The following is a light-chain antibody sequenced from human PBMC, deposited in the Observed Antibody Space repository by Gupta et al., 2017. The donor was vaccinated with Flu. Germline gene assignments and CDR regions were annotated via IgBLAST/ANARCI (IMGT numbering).Light chain of an antibody. J-gene: IGLJ1*01. CDR2: DLT. V-gene: IGLV2-14*01. CDR3: SSYTSTNTFYV. Sequence: QSALTQPASVSGSPGQSITISCTGTSSDVGGSNYVSWYQQHPGKAPKLIIYDLTNRPSGVSSRFSGSKSGNTASLTISGLEAEDESDYFCSSYTSTNTFYVFGTGTKVTVL. CDR1: SSDVGGSNY.